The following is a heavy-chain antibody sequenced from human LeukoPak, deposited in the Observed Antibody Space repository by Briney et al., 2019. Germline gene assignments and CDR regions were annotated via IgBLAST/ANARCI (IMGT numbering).Heavy chain of an antibody. CDR2: IYTSGST. J-gene: IGHJ4*01. CDR3: AREGDSSGYYYLFDY. D-gene: IGHD3-22*01. Sequence: SETLSLTCTVSGGSISGGSYYWSWIRQPAGTGLECIGRIYTSGSTNYNPSLKSRVTISVDTSKNQFSLKLSSVTAADTAVYHCAREGDSSGYYYLFDYWGHGTLVTVSS. CDR1: GGSISGGSYY. V-gene: IGHV4-61*02.